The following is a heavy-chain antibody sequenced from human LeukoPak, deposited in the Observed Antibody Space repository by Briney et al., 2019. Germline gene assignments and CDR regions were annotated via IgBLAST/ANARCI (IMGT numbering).Heavy chain of an antibody. Sequence: SETLSLTCTVSGGSIISSTFYWGWVRQPPGKGLEWIAYIYYGGITNYNPSLKSRVTISVDTSKNQFSLKLSSVTAADTAVYYCARDTSGSHGSYYFDYWGQGTLVTVSS. CDR3: ARDTSGSHGSYYFDY. V-gene: IGHV4-61*05. CDR1: GGSIISSTFY. D-gene: IGHD1-26*01. J-gene: IGHJ4*02. CDR2: IYYGGIT.